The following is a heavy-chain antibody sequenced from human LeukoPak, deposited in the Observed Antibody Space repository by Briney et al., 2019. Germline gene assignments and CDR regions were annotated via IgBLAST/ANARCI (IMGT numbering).Heavy chain of an antibody. CDR3: ARTGGNYDFWSGPYYYGMDV. CDR1: GYTFTSYD. V-gene: IGHV1-8*01. CDR2: MNPNSGNT. J-gene: IGHJ6*02. D-gene: IGHD3-3*01. Sequence: ASVKVSCKASGYTFTSYDINWLRQATGQGLEWMGWMNPNSGNTGYAQKFQGRVTMTRNTSISTAYMELSSLRSEDTAVYYCARTGGNYDFWSGPYYYGMDVWGQGTTVTVSS.